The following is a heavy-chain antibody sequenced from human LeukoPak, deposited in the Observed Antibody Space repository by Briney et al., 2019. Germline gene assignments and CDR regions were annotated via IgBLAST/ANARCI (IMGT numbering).Heavy chain of an antibody. Sequence: GGSLRLSCAASGFTFSSYGMHWVRQAPGKGLGWVAVISYDGSNKYYADSVKGRFTISRDNSKNTLYLQMNSLRAEDTAVYYCAKSGSSSWFLDYWAREPWSPSPQ. CDR2: ISYDGSNK. V-gene: IGHV3-30*18. CDR1: GFTFSSYG. D-gene: IGHD6-13*01. J-gene: IGHJ4*02. CDR3: AKSGSSSWFLDY.